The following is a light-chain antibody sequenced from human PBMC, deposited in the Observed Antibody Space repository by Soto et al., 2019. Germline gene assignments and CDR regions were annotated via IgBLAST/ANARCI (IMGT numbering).Light chain of an antibody. CDR1: QSVSSS. Sequence: EIVLTQSPATLSLSPGERATLSCRASQSVSSSLAWYQQKPGQSPRLLIYDTSNRATGIPARFSGSGSGTDFTLTISSLEPEDFAVFYCQHYDSLPITFGQGTRLEI. CDR2: DTS. V-gene: IGKV3-11*01. J-gene: IGKJ5*01. CDR3: QHYDSLPIT.